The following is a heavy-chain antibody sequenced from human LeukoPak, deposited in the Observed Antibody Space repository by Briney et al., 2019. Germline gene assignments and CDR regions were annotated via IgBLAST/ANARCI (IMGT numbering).Heavy chain of an antibody. CDR2: IGSSSSTI. Sequence: GGSLRLSCTVSGFTVSSNSMSWVRLAPGKGLEWVSYIGSSSSTIYYADSVKGRFTISRDNAKNSLYLQMNSLRAEDTAVYYCARDFLEWLTLIDYWGQGTLVTVSS. V-gene: IGHV3-48*04. CDR3: ARDFLEWLTLIDY. CDR1: GFTVSSNS. D-gene: IGHD3-3*01. J-gene: IGHJ4*02.